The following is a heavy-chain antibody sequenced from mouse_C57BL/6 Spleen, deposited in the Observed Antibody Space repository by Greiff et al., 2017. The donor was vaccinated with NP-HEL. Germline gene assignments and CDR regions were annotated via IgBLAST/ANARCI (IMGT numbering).Heavy chain of an antibody. CDR3: ARSPFYYPWFAY. CDR1: GYTFTSYT. Sequence: QVQLQQSGAELARPGASVKMSCKASGYTFTSYTMHWVKQRPGQGLEWIGYINPSSGYTKYNQKFKDKATLTADKSSSTAYMQLSSLTSEDSAVYYCARSPFYYPWFAYWGQGTLVTVSA. V-gene: IGHV1-4*01. CDR2: INPSSGYT. D-gene: IGHD2-1*01. J-gene: IGHJ3*01.